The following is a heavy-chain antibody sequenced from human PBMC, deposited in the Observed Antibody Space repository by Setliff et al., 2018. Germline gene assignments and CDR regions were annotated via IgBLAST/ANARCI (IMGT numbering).Heavy chain of an antibody. Sequence: LSLTCTVSGYFISSGHYWGWTRQPPGKGLEWVSAISGSGGSTYYADSVKGRFTISRDNAKNSLYLQMNSLRVEDTALYYCARDGNNWNDLDYWGHGTLVTVSS. CDR2: ISGSGGST. V-gene: IGHV3-11*04. D-gene: IGHD1-20*01. CDR3: ARDGNNWNDLDY. CDR1: GYFISSGHY. J-gene: IGHJ4*01.